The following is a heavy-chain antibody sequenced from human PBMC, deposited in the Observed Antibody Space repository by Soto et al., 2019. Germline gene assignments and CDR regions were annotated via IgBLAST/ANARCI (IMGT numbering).Heavy chain of an antibody. D-gene: IGHD5-12*01. V-gene: IGHV3-74*01. CDR1: GFTFSSYW. CDR2: INRDGSST. J-gene: IGHJ6*02. CDR3: ARGMVATFYYYYGMDV. Sequence: EVQLVESGGGLVQPGGSLRLSCAASGFTFSSYWMHWVRQAPGKGLGWVSRINRDGSSTSYADSVKGRFTISRDNAKNTLYLQMNSLRAEDTAVYYCARGMVATFYYYYGMDVWGQGTTVTVSS.